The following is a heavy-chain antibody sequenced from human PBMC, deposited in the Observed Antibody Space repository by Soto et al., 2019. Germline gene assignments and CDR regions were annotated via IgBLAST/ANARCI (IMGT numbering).Heavy chain of an antibody. CDR2: INHSGST. Sequence: QVQLQQWGAGLLKPSETLSLTCAVYGGSFSGYYWSWIRQPPGKGLEWIGEINHSGSTNYNPSLKSRVTISVDTSKNQFFLKLSSVTAADTAVYYCARPYSSSWAWYFDLWGRGTLVTVSS. CDR3: ARPYSSSWAWYFDL. V-gene: IGHV4-34*01. J-gene: IGHJ2*01. D-gene: IGHD6-13*01. CDR1: GGSFSGYY.